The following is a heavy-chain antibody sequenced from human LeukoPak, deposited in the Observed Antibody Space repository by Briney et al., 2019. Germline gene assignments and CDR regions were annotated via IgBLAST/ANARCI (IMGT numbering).Heavy chain of an antibody. CDR2: IIPILGIA. Sequence: SVKVSCKASGGTFSSYAISWVRQAPGQGLEWMGRIIPILGIANYGQKFQGRVTITADKSTSTAYMELSSLRSEDTAVYYCARDHRYDSSGYGHWGQGTLVTVSS. CDR3: ARDHRYDSSGYGH. V-gene: IGHV1-69*04. J-gene: IGHJ4*02. D-gene: IGHD3-22*01. CDR1: GGTFSSYA.